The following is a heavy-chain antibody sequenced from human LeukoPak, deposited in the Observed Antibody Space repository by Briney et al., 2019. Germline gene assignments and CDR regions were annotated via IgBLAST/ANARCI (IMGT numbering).Heavy chain of an antibody. CDR1: GGTFSSYT. J-gene: IGHJ6*02. D-gene: IGHD3-10*01. CDR3: AREGITMVRGFYYGMDV. V-gene: IGHV1-69*04. Sequence: SVKVSCEASGGTFSSYTISWVRQAPGQGLEWMGRIIPILGIANYAQKFQGRVTITADKSTSTAYMELSSLRSEDTAVYYCAREGITMVRGFYYGMDVWGQGTTVTVSS. CDR2: IIPILGIA.